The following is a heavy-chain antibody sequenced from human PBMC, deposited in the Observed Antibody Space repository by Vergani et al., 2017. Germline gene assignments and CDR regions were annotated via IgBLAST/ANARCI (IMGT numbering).Heavy chain of an antibody. D-gene: IGHD5-18*01. CDR3: ARNGGGYSYGYHYYYGMDV. CDR1: GGSISSSNW. J-gene: IGHJ6*02. CDR2: IYHSGST. V-gene: IGHV4-4*03. Sequence: QVQLQESGPGLVKPPGTLSLTCAVSGGSISSSNWWSWVRQPPGKGLEWIGEIYHSGSTNYNPSLKSRVTISVDKSKNQFSLKLSSVTAADTAVYYCARNGGGYSYGYHYYYGMDVWGQGTTVTVSS.